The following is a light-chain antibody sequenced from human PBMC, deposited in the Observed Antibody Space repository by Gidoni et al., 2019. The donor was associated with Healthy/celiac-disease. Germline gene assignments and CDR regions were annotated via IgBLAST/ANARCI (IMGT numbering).Light chain of an antibody. CDR3: QAWDSSTGV. CDR1: KLGAKY. J-gene: IGLJ3*02. V-gene: IGLV3-1*01. Sequence: SYELTQPHSVSVSPGQTASITCSGDKLGAKYACWYQQKPGQSPVLVIYQDSKRPSGIPERFSGSNSGNTATLTISGTQAMDEADYYCQAWDSSTGVFGGGTKLTVL. CDR2: QDS.